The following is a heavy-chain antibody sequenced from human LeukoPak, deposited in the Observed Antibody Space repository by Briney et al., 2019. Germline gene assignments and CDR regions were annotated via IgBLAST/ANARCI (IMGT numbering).Heavy chain of an antibody. V-gene: IGHV1-69*05. Sequence: SVKVSCKASGGTFSSYAISWVRQAPGQGLEWMGGIIPIFGTANYAQKFQGRVTITTDESTSTAYMELSSLRSEDTAVYYCARTGRDSSGYYFVRDYWGQGTLVTVSS. J-gene: IGHJ4*02. CDR2: IIPIFGTA. D-gene: IGHD3-22*01. CDR3: ARTGRDSSGYYFVRDY. CDR1: GGTFSSYA.